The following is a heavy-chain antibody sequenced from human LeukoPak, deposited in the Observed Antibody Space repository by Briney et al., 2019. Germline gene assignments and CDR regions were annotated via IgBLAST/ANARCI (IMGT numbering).Heavy chain of an antibody. V-gene: IGHV3-30*03. J-gene: IGHJ4*02. CDR1: GFTFSSYG. D-gene: IGHD6-19*01. CDR2: ISYDGSNK. Sequence: GRSLRLSCAASGFTFSSYGMHWVRQAPGKGLEGVAVISYDGSNKYYADSVKGRFTISRDNSKNTLYLQMNSLRAEDTAVYYCDPGIALAGTGYWGQGTLVTVSS. CDR3: DPGIALAGTGY.